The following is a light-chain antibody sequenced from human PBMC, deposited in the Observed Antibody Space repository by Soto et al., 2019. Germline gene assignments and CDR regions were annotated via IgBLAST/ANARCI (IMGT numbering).Light chain of an antibody. J-gene: IGKJ5*01. CDR3: QQRGDWPPIT. V-gene: IGKV3-11*01. Sequence: EIVLTQSPGTLSLSPAERAILSCRASQSVSTFLAWFQQKPGQPPRLLIYNASNRTTGIPARFSGSGSGTDFTLTISSLEPEDFAVYYCQQRGDWPPITFGQGTRLEIK. CDR1: QSVSTF. CDR2: NAS.